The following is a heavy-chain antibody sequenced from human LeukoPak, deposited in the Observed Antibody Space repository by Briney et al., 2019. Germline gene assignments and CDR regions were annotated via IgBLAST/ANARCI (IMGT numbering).Heavy chain of an antibody. D-gene: IGHD2-8*01. V-gene: IGHV3-15*01. Sequence: GGSLRLSCAASGFTFSNAWMSWVRQAPGKGLEWVGRIKSKTDGGTTDYAAPVKGRFTISRDVSKNTLYLQMNSLKTEDTAVYYCTTGGYCTNGVCPRFDPWGQGTLVTVSS. J-gene: IGHJ5*02. CDR1: GFTFSNAW. CDR2: IKSKTDGGTT. CDR3: TTGGYCTNGVCPRFDP.